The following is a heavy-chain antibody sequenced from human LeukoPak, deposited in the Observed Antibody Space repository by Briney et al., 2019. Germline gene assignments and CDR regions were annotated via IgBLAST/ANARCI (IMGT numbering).Heavy chain of an antibody. CDR3: ARHVTISGPYDASDI. D-gene: IGHD5-24*01. Sequence: SETLALTCTVSGDSISSYYWSWIRQPPGKGLEWIGYIYYSGGTDYNPSLKSRVTISVDTSKNQFSLKLRSVTAADTAVYYCARHVTISGPYDASDIWGQGTMVTVSP. CDR2: IYYSGGT. CDR1: GDSISSYY. J-gene: IGHJ3*02. V-gene: IGHV4-59*08.